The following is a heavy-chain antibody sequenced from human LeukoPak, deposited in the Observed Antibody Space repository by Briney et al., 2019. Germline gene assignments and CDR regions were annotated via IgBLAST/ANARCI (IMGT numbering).Heavy chain of an antibody. D-gene: IGHD6-19*01. Sequence: GGSLRLSCAASGFTFSTYSMNWVRQAPGKGLEWVSSISSGSSYIYYADSVKGRFSISRDNSKNTLYMQMNSLRAEDTAIYYCAKGPLIEVAGTTWDYWGQGTLVTVSS. CDR3: AKGPLIEVAGTTWDY. CDR2: ISSGSSYI. J-gene: IGHJ4*02. V-gene: IGHV3-21*04. CDR1: GFTFSTYS.